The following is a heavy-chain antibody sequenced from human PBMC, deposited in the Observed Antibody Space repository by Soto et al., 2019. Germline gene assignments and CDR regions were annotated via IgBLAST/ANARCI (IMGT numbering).Heavy chain of an antibody. CDR2: ISANNGDT. CDR1: GYTFTSHG. J-gene: IGHJ6*03. CDR3: ARMFRGSNIAYYRYMAV. Sequence: QVQLVQSGAEVKKPGASVKVSCKASGYTFTSHGISWVRQAPGQGLEWMGWISANNGDTNYAQKFQGRVTVTTDTSTSTGYMELRSLRSESTAVYCCARMFRGSNIAYYRYMAVWGKGTAVTVSS. D-gene: IGHD3-10*01. V-gene: IGHV1-18*01.